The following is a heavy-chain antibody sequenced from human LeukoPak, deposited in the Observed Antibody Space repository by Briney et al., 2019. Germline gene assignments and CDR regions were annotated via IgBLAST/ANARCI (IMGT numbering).Heavy chain of an antibody. Sequence: GGSLRLSCAASGFTFSSYAMHWVRQAPGKGLEWVAVISYDGSNKYYADSVKGRFTISRDNSKNTLYLQMNSLRAEDTAVYYCARADEDIVLMVYAQRRGVISQNWFDPWGQGTLVTVSS. CDR1: GFTFSSYA. D-gene: IGHD2-8*01. J-gene: IGHJ5*02. CDR3: ARADEDIVLMVYAQRRGVISQNWFDP. CDR2: ISYDGSNK. V-gene: IGHV3-30-3*01.